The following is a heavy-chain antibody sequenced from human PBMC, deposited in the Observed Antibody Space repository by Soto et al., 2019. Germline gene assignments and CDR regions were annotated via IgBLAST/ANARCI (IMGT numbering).Heavy chain of an antibody. D-gene: IGHD1-1*01. V-gene: IGHV1-18*01. J-gene: IGHJ4*02. Sequence: QVHLVQSGAEVKKPGASVKVSCKGSGYTFTTYGITWVRQAPGQGLEWMGWISAHNGNTDYAQRLQGRVTVTRDTSTSTAYMELRSLRSDDTAVYYCARGRYGDYWGQGALVTVSS. CDR3: ARGRYGDY. CDR2: ISAHNGNT. CDR1: GYTFTTYG.